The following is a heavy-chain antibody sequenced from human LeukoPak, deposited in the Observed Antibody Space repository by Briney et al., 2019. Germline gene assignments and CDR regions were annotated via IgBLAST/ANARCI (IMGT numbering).Heavy chain of an antibody. CDR2: IRGSGGGST. Sequence: PGGSLRLSCAASGFTFSSYAMSWVRQAPGKGLEWVSGIRGSGGGSTYYADSVKGRFTISRDNSKNTLYLQMNSLRAEDTAVYYCAFTNYYDSSGYYAPRLDYWGQGTLVTVSS. V-gene: IGHV3-23*01. CDR1: GFTFSSYA. D-gene: IGHD3-22*01. J-gene: IGHJ4*02. CDR3: AFTNYYDSSGYYAPRLDY.